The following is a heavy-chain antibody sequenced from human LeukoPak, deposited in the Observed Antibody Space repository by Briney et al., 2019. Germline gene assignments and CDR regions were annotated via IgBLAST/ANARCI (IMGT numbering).Heavy chain of an antibody. D-gene: IGHD2-21*01. Sequence: SETLSLTCTVSGGSISSYYWSWIRQPPGKGLEWIGYIYYSGSTNYNPSLKSRVTISVDTSKNQFSLKLSSVTAADTAVYYCARERGELVWAFDIWGQGTMVTVSS. CDR3: ARERGELVWAFDI. J-gene: IGHJ3*02. CDR1: GGSISSYY. V-gene: IGHV4-59*01. CDR2: IYYSGST.